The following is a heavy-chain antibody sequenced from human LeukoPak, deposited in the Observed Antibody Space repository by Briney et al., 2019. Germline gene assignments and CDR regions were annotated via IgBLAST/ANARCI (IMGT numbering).Heavy chain of an antibody. CDR1: GGTFSSYA. J-gene: IGHJ6*02. Sequence: SVKVSCKASGGTFSSYAISWVRQAPGQGLEWMGGIIPIFGTANYAQKFQGRVTITTDESTSTAYMELSSLRSEDTAVYYCASPASSHYSYGMDVWGQGTTVTVSS. CDR2: IIPIFGTA. D-gene: IGHD6-13*01. CDR3: ASPASSHYSYGMDV. V-gene: IGHV1-69*05.